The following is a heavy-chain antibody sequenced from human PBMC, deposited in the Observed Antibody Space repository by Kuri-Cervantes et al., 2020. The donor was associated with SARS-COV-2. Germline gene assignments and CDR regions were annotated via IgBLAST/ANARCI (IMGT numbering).Heavy chain of an antibody. Sequence: GSLRLSCAASGFTVSSNYMSWVRQAPGKGLEWVSVIYSGGSTYYADSVKGRFTISRDNSKNTLYLQMNILRAEDTAVYYCARGPPAAVGLYYFDYWGQGTLVTVSS. CDR3: ARGPPAAVGLYYFDY. J-gene: IGHJ4*02. V-gene: IGHV3-53*01. D-gene: IGHD6-19*01. CDR1: GFTVSSNY. CDR2: IYSGGST.